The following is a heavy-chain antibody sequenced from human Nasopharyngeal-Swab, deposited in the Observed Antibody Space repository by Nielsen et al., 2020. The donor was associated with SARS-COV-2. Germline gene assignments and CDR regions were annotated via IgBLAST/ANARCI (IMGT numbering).Heavy chain of an antibody. V-gene: IGHV4-38-2*01. Sequence: SETLSLTCAVSGYSISSGYYWGWIRQHPGKGLGWVGSIYHSGSTYYNPSLKSQVTISVDTSKNQFSLKLSSVTAADTAVYYCARRTRYSNYAYYYMDVWGKGTTVTVSS. J-gene: IGHJ6*03. CDR2: IYHSGST. D-gene: IGHD4-11*01. CDR1: GYSISSGYY. CDR3: ARRTRYSNYAYYYMDV.